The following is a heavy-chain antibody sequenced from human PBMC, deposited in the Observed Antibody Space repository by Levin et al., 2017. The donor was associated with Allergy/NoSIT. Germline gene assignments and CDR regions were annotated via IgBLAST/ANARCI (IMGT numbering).Heavy chain of an antibody. CDR3: ARGRELPTSNYYFDY. V-gene: IGHV3-53*01. CDR1: GFTVSSNY. Sequence: GGSLRLSCAASGFTVSSNYMSWVRQAPGKGLEWVSVIYSGGSTYYADSVKGRFTISRDNSKNTLYLQMNSLRAEDTAVYYCARGRELPTSNYYFDYWGQGTLVTVSS. D-gene: IGHD1-26*01. J-gene: IGHJ4*02. CDR2: IYSGGST.